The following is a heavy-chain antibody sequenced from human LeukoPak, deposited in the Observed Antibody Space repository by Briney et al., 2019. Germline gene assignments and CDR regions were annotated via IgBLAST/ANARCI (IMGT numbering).Heavy chain of an antibody. CDR2: IHTSGST. Sequence: PSETLPLTCTVSGGSISGYYWSWIRQPAGKGLEWIGRIHTSGSTNYNPSLKSRVTMSVDTSKNQCSLKLTSVTAAVTAVYYCARALNSGWFGALDPWGQGALVTVSS. V-gene: IGHV4-4*07. D-gene: IGHD6-19*01. CDR3: ARALNSGWFGALDP. J-gene: IGHJ5*02. CDR1: GGSISGYY.